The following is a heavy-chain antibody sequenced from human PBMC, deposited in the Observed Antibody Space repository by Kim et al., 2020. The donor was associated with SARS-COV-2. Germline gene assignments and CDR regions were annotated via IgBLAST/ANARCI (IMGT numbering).Heavy chain of an antibody. V-gene: IGHV5-51*01. CDR2: IYPGDSDT. CDR3: ARHGIAAAGTGAYYGMDV. CDR1: GYSFTSYW. D-gene: IGHD6-13*01. J-gene: IGHJ6*02. Sequence: GESLKISCKGSGYSFTSYWIGWVRQMPGKGLEWMGIIYPGDSDTRYSPSFQGQVTISADKSISTAYLQWSSLKASDTAMYYCARHGIAAAGTGAYYGMDVWGQGTTVTVSS.